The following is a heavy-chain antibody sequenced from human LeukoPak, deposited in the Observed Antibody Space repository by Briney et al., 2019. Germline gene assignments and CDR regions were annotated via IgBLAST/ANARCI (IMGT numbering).Heavy chain of an antibody. CDR3: AKDPFQYYYDSSGFDY. D-gene: IGHD3-22*01. CDR1: GFTFSSYA. CDR2: ISYDGSNK. Sequence: GGSLRLSCAASGFTFSSYAMHGVRQAPGKGREGVAVISYDGSNKYYADSVKGRFTISRDNSKNTLYLQMNSLRAEDTAVYYCAKDPFQYYYDSSGFDYWGQGTLVTVSS. V-gene: IGHV3-30*04. J-gene: IGHJ4*02.